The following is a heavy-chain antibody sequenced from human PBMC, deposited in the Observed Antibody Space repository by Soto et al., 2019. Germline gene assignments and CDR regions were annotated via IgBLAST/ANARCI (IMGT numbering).Heavy chain of an antibody. D-gene: IGHD3-22*01. Sequence: SCPASGGTFSSYAIRWLRQAPGQGLEWIGGIIPIFGTANYAQKFQGRVTITADESTSTAYMELSSLRSEDTAVYYCARRYYDSSGHHLNPDVVNAFDIWGQGTMVTVSS. CDR3: ARRYYDSSGHHLNPDVVNAFDI. CDR1: GGTFSSYA. V-gene: IGHV1-69*01. CDR2: IIPIFGTA. J-gene: IGHJ3*02.